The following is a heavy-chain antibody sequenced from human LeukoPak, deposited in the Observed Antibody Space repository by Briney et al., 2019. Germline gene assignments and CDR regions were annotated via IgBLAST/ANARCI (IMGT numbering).Heavy chain of an antibody. CDR2: ISGSGGST. CDR1: GFTFSSYG. Sequence: PGRSLRLSCAASGFTFSSYGMHWVRQAPGKGLEWVSAISGSGGSTYYADSVKGRFTISRDNSKNTLYLQMSSPRPEDTALYYCVKDRSGSFALDYWGQGTLVTVSS. V-gene: IGHV3-23*01. CDR3: VKDRSGSFALDY. D-gene: IGHD3-10*01. J-gene: IGHJ4*02.